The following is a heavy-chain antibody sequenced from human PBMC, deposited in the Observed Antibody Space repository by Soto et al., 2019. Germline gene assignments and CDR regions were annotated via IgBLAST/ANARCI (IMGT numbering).Heavy chain of an antibody. D-gene: IGHD3-3*01. J-gene: IGHJ6*03. CDR2: IIPIFGTA. CDR1: GGTFSSYA. CDR3: ARGTEYYDFWSAPINYYYYYMDV. Sequence: SVKVSCKASGGTFSSYAISWVRQAPGQGLEWMGGIIPIFGTANYAQKFQGRVTITADESTSTAYMELSSLRSEDTAVYYCARGTEYYDFWSAPINYYYYYMDVWGKGTTVTVSS. V-gene: IGHV1-69*13.